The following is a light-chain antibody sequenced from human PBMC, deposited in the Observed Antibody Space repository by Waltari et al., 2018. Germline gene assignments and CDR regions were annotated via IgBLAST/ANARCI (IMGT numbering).Light chain of an antibody. Sequence: QSVLTQPPSVSAAPGPKVTISCSGSSSNIGNNYVSWYQQLPGTAPKLLIYDNNNRPSGCPDRVSGSKSGTSATLGITGLQTGDEADYYCGTWDSSLSAVVFGGGTKLTVL. CDR1: SSNIGNNY. CDR2: DNN. J-gene: IGLJ2*01. CDR3: GTWDSSLSAVV. V-gene: IGLV1-51*01.